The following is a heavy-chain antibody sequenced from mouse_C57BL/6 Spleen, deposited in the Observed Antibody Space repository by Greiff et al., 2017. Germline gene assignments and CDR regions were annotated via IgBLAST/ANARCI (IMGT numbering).Heavy chain of an antibody. J-gene: IGHJ1*03. CDR3: ARRAYDYEWYFDV. V-gene: IGHV1-85*01. D-gene: IGHD2-4*01. CDR1: GYTFTSYD. CDR2: IYPRDGST. Sequence: LQESGPELVKPGASVKLSCKASGYTFTSYDINWVKQRPGQGLEWIGWIYPRDGSTKYNEKFKGKATLTVDTSSSTAYMELHSLTSEDSAVYFCARRAYDYEWYFDVWGTGTTVTVSS.